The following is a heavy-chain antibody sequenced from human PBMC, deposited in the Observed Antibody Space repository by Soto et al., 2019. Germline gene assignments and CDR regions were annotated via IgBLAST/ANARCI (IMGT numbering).Heavy chain of an antibody. Sequence: EVEMVESGGGLVQLGGSLRLSCVVSGINFHNYGMNWVRQAPGKGPEWVSYISSIGNNINYANSVKGRFTISRDNAKRSLYLQMNSLRDEDTAVYYCARGGAARPDYWGQGTLVTVSS. D-gene: IGHD6-6*01. J-gene: IGHJ4*02. CDR2: ISSIGNNI. V-gene: IGHV3-48*02. CDR3: ARGGAARPDY. CDR1: GINFHNYG.